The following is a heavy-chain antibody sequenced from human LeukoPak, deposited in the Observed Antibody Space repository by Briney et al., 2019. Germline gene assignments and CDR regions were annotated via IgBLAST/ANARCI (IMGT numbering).Heavy chain of an antibody. V-gene: IGHV1-8*01. CDR2: MNPNSGNT. CDR1: GYTFTSYD. Sequence: ASVKVSCKASGYTFTSYDINWVRQATGQGLEWMGWMNPNSGNTGYAQKFQGRVTMTRNTSISTAYMELSSLRSEDTAVYYCARGSSSTSCYLFGRCYYYGMDVWGQGTTVTVSS. J-gene: IGHJ6*02. D-gene: IGHD2-2*01. CDR3: ARGSSSTSCYLFGRCYYYGMDV.